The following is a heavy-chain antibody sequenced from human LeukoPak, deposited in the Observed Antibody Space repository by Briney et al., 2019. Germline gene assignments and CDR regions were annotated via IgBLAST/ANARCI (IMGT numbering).Heavy chain of an antibody. CDR2: IRYDGSNK. J-gene: IGHJ3*02. D-gene: IGHD2-15*01. CDR1: GFTFSSYG. V-gene: IGHV3-30*02. CDR3: AKAGYCSGGSCYPDAFDI. Sequence: GGSLRLSCAASGFTFSSYGMHRVRQAPGKGLEWVAFIRYDGSNKYYADSVKGRFTISRDNSKNTLYLQMNSLRAEDTAVYYCAKAGYCSGGSCYPDAFDIWGQGTMVTVSS.